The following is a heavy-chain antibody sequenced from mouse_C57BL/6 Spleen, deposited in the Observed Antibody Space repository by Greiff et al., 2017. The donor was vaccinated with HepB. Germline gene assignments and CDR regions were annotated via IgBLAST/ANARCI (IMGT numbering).Heavy chain of an antibody. V-gene: IGHV5-4*01. J-gene: IGHJ3*01. CDR2: ISDGGSYT. CDR1: GFTFSSYA. D-gene: IGHD3-3*01. Sequence: EVQLVESGGGLVKPGGSLKLSCAASGFTFSSYAMSWVRQTPEKRLEWVATISDGGSYTYYPDNVKGRFTISRDNAKNNLYLQMSHLKSEDTAMYYCARDEGRWFAYWGQGTLVTVSA. CDR3: ARDEGRWFAY.